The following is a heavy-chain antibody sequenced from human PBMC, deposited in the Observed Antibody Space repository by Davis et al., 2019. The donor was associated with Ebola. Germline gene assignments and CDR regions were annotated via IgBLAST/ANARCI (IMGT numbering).Heavy chain of an antibody. CDR1: PVSISTYY. V-gene: IGHV4-59*01. CDR2: IYYSGST. J-gene: IGHJ5*02. Sequence: SATLSLTFTVSPVSISTYYLSWIRQPPGKGLEWIGYIYYSGSTNYNPSLNSRVTISVDTSKNQFSLKLSSVTAADTAVYYCARAAMIVEWSWFDPWGQGTLVTVSS. D-gene: IGHD3-22*01. CDR3: ARAAMIVEWSWFDP.